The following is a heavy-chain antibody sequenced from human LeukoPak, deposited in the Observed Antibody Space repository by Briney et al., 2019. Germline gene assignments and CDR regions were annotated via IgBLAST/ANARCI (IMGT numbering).Heavy chain of an antibody. CDR3: ARSWGDGYNYDFDY. D-gene: IGHD5-24*01. CDR1: GYTFTGYY. Sequence: ASVKVSCKASGYTFTGYYIHWVRQAPGQGLEWMGWINPNSGGTNYAQKFQGRVTMTRDTSISTAYMELSRLRSDDTAVYYCARSWGDGYNYDFDYWGQGTLVTVSS. CDR2: INPNSGGT. V-gene: IGHV1-2*02. J-gene: IGHJ4*02.